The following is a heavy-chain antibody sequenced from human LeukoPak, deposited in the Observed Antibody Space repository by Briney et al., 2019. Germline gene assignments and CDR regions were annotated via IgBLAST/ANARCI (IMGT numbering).Heavy chain of an antibody. CDR1: GFTFSRSA. V-gene: IGHV3-21*04. D-gene: IGHD1-26*01. CDR2: ISGSSSDV. CDR3: ATYSGAHHKTFDD. Sequence: GGSLRLSCAASGFTFSRSAMTWIRQAPGKGLELLSYISGSSSDVNYIDSVKGRFTISRDNAKNSLYLQMSSLRAEDTAVYYCATYSGAHHKTFDDWGQGTLVTVSS. J-gene: IGHJ4*02.